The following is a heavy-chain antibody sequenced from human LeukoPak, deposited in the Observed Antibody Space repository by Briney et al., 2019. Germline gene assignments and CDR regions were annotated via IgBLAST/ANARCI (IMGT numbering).Heavy chain of an antibody. CDR1: GYTFTYYF. CDR2: INPTSVGK. D-gene: IGHD4-17*01. J-gene: IGHJ2*01. Sequence: ASVKVSCKASGYTFTYYFVYWVRQAPGQGLEWIGIINPTSVGKEYAQKFQGRITMTRDTSTSTVYMELNSLRSDDTAVYYCARMGRGDQDWYFDLWGRGTLITVSS. CDR3: ARMGRGDQDWYFDL. V-gene: IGHV1-46*01.